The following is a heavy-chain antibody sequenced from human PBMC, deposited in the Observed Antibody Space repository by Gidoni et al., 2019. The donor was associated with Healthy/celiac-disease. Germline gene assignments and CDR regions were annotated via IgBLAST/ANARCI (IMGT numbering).Heavy chain of an antibody. CDR1: GGSISSYY. J-gene: IGHJ6*03. CDR2: IYYSGST. V-gene: IGHV4-59*01. Sequence: QVQLQESGPGLVKPSETLSLTCTVSGGSISSYYWSWIRQPPGKGLEWIGYIYYSGSTNYNPSLKSRVTISVDTSKNQFSLKLSSVTAADTAVYYCARVGGSGSYFHYYYYMDVWGKGTTVTVSS. CDR3: ARVGGSGSYFHYYYYMDV. D-gene: IGHD3-10*01.